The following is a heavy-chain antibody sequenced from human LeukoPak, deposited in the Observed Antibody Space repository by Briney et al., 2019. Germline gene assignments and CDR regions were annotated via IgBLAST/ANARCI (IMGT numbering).Heavy chain of an antibody. CDR2: IGTVGDT. CDR3: ARGNNYYGSGSYPGADAFDI. V-gene: IGHV3-13*01. CDR1: GFTFSSYD. D-gene: IGHD3-10*01. Sequence: PGGSLRLSCAASGFTFSSYDMHWVRQATGKGLEWVSAIGTVGDTYYPGSVKGRFTISRENARNSLYLQMNSLRAGDTAVYYCARGNNYYGSGSYPGADAFDIWGQGTMVTVSS. J-gene: IGHJ3*02.